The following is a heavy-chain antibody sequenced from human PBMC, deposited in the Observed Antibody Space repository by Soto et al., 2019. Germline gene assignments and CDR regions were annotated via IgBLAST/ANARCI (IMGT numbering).Heavy chain of an antibody. Sequence: ESGGGVVQPGRSLRLSCAASGFTFSSYAMHWVRQAPGKGLEWVAVISYDGSNKYYADSVKGRFTISRDNSKNTLYLQMNSLRAEDTAVYYCARGGTLWFGELYYWGQGTLVTVSS. CDR2: ISYDGSNK. J-gene: IGHJ4*02. CDR3: ARGGTLWFGELYY. V-gene: IGHV3-30-3*01. D-gene: IGHD3-10*01. CDR1: GFTFSSYA.